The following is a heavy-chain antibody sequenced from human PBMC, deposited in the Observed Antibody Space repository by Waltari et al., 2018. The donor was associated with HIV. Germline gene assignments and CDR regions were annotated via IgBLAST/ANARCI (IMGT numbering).Heavy chain of an antibody. D-gene: IGHD3-10*01. V-gene: IGHV4-61*02. CDR1: GGSIISCLYR. CDR2: VFTSGRT. J-gene: IGHJ6*02. Sequence: QVQLHESGPGLVKPSQTLSLTCPVSGGSIISCLYRWRWIRQPAGKGLGWIGRVFTSGRTNYNPSLESRVFISVDRSKNQLSLKLTSVTAADTAVYFCARDYGDYGMDVWGQGTTVTVSS. CDR3: ARDYGDYGMDV.